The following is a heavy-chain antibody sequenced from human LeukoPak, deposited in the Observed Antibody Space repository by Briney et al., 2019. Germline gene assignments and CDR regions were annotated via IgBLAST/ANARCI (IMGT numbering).Heavy chain of an antibody. V-gene: IGHV3-23*01. CDR2: ISGGGGNT. CDR3: ARAEYGGIDY. CDR1: KFAFSSYA. J-gene: IGHJ4*02. D-gene: IGHD3-16*01. Sequence: PGGSLRLSCAASKFAFSSYAMSWVRQAPGKGLEWVSAISGGGGNTYYADPVKGRFTISRDNAKNSLYLQMNSLRAEDTAVYYCARAEYGGIDYWGQGTLVTVSS.